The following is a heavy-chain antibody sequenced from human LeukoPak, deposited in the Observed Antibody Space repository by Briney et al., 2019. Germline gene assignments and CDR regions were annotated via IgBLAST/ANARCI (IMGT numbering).Heavy chain of an antibody. V-gene: IGHV4-59*08. D-gene: IGHD6-13*01. Sequence: SETMSLTCTVSGGSFGSYYWSWIRQPPGKGLEWIGYIFYSGFTKYNSSLKSRVTISLDTSKNQFSLKLTSVTAADTAVYYCARRDTSNWAWYFDLWGRGTPVAVSS. J-gene: IGHJ2*01. CDR1: GGSFGSYY. CDR2: IFYSGFT. CDR3: ARRDTSNWAWYFDL.